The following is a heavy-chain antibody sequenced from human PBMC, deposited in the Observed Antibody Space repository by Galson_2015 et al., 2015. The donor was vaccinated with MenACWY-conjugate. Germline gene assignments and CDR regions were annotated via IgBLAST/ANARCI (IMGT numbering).Heavy chain of an antibody. J-gene: IGHJ4*02. CDR2: SAMSNGGPKN. Sequence: LRLSCAASGFTFNPYGIPWVRQAPGKGLEWVAVSAMSNGGPKNYYADPVKGRFTLSRDNSKNTLYLQMSSLRAEDTAVYYCARDRSMASFDSWGQGTLVTVSS. CDR3: ARDRSMASFDS. CDR1: GFTFNPYG. D-gene: IGHD5-24*01. V-gene: IGHV3-30*03.